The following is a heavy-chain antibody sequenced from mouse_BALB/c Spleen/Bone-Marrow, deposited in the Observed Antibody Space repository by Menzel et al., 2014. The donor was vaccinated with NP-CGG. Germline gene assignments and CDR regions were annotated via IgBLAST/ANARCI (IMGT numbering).Heavy chain of an antibody. D-gene: IGHD2-14*01. Sequence: QLVESGPELEKPGASVKISCKASGNPFTANNMNWVKQSNGKSLEWIGNIDLYYGGTSYNQKFKGKATLTVDKSSSTAYMQLKSLTSEDSAVYYCARSRYDGTYWYFDVWGAGTTVTVSS. V-gene: IGHV1-39*01. CDR2: IDLYYGGT. CDR1: GNPFTANN. J-gene: IGHJ1*01. CDR3: ARSRYDGTYWYFDV.